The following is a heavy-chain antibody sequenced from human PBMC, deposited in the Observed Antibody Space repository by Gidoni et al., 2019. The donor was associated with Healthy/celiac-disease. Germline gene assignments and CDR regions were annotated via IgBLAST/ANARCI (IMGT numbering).Heavy chain of an antibody. J-gene: IGHJ4*02. D-gene: IGHD5-18*01. CDR1: GFPFSSYA. V-gene: IGHV3-64D*09. Sequence: EVQLVESGGGLVQPGGSLRLSCSASGFPFSSYAMHWVRQAPGKGLEYVSAISSNGGSTYYADSVKGRFTISRDNSKNTLYLQMSSLRAEDTAVYYCGYSYGLSWDYWGQGTLVTVSS. CDR2: ISSNGGST. CDR3: GYSYGLSWDY.